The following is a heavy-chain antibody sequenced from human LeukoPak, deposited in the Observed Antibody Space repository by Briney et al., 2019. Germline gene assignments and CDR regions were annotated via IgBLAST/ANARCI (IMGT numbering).Heavy chain of an antibody. V-gene: IGHV1-2*02. CDR2: INPNSGGT. CDR3: ARDRGRIVGATRYYFDY. Sequence: ASVKVSCKASGYTFTGYYMHWVRQAPGQGLEWMGWINPNSGGTNYAQKSQGRVTMTRDTSISTAYMELSRLRPDDTAVYYCARDRGRIVGATRYYFDYWGQGTLVTVSS. CDR1: GYTFTGYY. D-gene: IGHD1-26*01. J-gene: IGHJ4*02.